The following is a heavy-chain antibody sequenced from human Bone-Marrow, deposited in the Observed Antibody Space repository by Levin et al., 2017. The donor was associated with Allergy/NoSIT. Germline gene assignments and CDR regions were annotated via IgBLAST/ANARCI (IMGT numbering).Heavy chain of an antibody. V-gene: IGHV1-69*13. CDR3: ARSPGVVAANPYWYFDL. D-gene: IGHD2-15*01. Sequence: SVKVSCKASGGTFSSYAISWVRQAPGQGLEWMGGIIPIFGTANYAQKFQGRVTITADESTSTAYMELSSLRSEDTAVYYCARSPGVVAANPYWYFDLWGRGTLVTVSS. J-gene: IGHJ2*01. CDR2: IIPIFGTA. CDR1: GGTFSSYA.